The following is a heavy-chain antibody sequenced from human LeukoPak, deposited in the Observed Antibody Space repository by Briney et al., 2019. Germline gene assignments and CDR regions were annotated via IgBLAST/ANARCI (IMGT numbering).Heavy chain of an antibody. CDR2: INPSGDST. V-gene: IGHV1-46*01. J-gene: IGHJ5*02. Sequence: ASVKVSCKAFGYTFTSYYMHWVRQAPGQGLEWMGIINPSGDSTSYAQKFQGRVTMTRDMSTSTDYMELSSLRSEDTAVYYCARDNSVGDNAWWFDPWGQGTLVTVSS. CDR3: ARDNSVGDNAWWFDP. D-gene: IGHD1-26*01. CDR1: GYTFTSYY.